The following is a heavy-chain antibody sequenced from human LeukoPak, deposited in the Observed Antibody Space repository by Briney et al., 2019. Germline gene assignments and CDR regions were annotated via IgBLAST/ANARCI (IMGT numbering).Heavy chain of an antibody. V-gene: IGHV3-23*01. Sequence: GGSLRLSCAASGFTFSKYAMTWVRQAPGKGLEVVSSITGTTGGTYYADSVKGRFTISRDNSKNTLYLQMNSLRAEDTAIYYCAKRLIGNSGPYNFDYWGQGALVTVSS. CDR3: AKRLIGNSGPYNFDY. CDR2: ITGTTGGT. D-gene: IGHD4-23*01. J-gene: IGHJ4*02. CDR1: GFTFSKYA.